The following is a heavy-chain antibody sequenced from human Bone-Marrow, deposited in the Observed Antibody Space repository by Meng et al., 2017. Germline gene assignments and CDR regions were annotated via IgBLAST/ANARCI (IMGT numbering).Heavy chain of an antibody. CDR3: ARGYDSSGYYYKY. CDR1: GYTFTSYD. D-gene: IGHD3-22*01. J-gene: IGHJ4*02. V-gene: IGHV1-8*01. CDR2: MNPNSGNT. Sequence: QVQPGQAGAEVKKPGASVKVACKASGYTFTSYDINWVRQATGQGLEWMGWMNPNSGNTGYAQKFQGRVTMTRNTSISTAYMELSSLRSEDTAVYYCARGYDSSGYYYKYWGQGTLVTVSS.